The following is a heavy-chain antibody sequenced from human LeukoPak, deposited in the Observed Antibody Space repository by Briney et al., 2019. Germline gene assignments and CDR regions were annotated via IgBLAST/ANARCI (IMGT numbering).Heavy chain of an antibody. CDR3: ASGGRVSAANWFDP. Sequence: SETLSLTCTVSGGSISTYYWSWIRQPAGKGLEWIGRVYPSGRTSYNPSLENRVTMSVDTSKKQFSLKLRSVTAADTAVYYCASGGRVSAANWFDPWGQGTLVTVSS. V-gene: IGHV4-4*07. CDR1: GGSISTYY. CDR2: VYPSGRT. D-gene: IGHD6-13*01. J-gene: IGHJ5*02.